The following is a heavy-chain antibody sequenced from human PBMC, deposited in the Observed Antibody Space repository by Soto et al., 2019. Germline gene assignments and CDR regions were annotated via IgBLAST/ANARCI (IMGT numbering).Heavy chain of an antibody. J-gene: IGHJ3*01. CDR3: ARDRGASTPGSCYSRGFDL. D-gene: IGHD3-10*01. Sequence: QEQLVESGGGMVQPGGSLRVSCAVSGFTLDTYGMHWVRQAAGQGLEWVAVSWHDGRHLDYADSVKGRFTVFRDDSKTTLFREMNGLRGDDTAVYDCARDRGASTPGSCYSRGFDLWGKGRLVTVSS. CDR1: GFTLDTYG. CDR2: SWHDGRHL. V-gene: IGHV3-33*01.